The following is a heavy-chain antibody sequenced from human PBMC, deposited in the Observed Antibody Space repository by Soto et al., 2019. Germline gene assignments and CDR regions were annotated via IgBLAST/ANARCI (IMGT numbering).Heavy chain of an antibody. V-gene: IGHV3-23*01. J-gene: IGHJ3*02. CDR2: ISGSGGRT. Sequence: PGGSLGLSCVASGVPLSSYAMSWVRQTPGKGLEWVSGISGSGGRTYYADSVKGRFTVSRDNSNNTLSLQMHILRVEDTAVYFCAKGGYYSLFDIWGQGTMVTVSS. CDR3: AKGGYYSLFDI. CDR1: GVPLSSYA. D-gene: IGHD3-16*01.